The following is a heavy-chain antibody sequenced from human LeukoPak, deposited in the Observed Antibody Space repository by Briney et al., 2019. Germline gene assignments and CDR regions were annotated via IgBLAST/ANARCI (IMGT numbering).Heavy chain of an antibody. J-gene: IGHJ4*02. Sequence: PGGSLRLSCAASGFTFSSYAMSWVRQAPGKGLEWVSAISGSGGSTYYADSVKGRFTISRDNSKNTLYLQMNSLRAEDTAVYYCAKGKVLLWFGELDYWGQGTLVTVSS. D-gene: IGHD3-10*01. V-gene: IGHV3-23*01. CDR2: ISGSGGST. CDR3: AKGKVLLWFGELDY. CDR1: GFTFSSYA.